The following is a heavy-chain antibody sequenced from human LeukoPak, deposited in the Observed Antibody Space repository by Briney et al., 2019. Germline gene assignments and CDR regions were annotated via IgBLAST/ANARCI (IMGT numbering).Heavy chain of an antibody. J-gene: IGHJ4*02. Sequence: ASVKVSCKASGYTFTSYGISWVRQAPGQGLEWMGWISAYNGNTNYAQKLQGRVTMAADTSTSTAYMELRSLRSDDTAVYYCARDRTDSSGYYSDYWGQGTLVTVSS. CDR2: ISAYNGNT. V-gene: IGHV1-18*01. CDR3: ARDRTDSSGYYSDY. D-gene: IGHD3-22*01. CDR1: GYTFTSYG.